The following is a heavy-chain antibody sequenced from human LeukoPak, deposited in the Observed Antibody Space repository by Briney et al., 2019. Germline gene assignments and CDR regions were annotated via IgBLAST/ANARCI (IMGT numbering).Heavy chain of an antibody. CDR2: INHSGST. CDR1: GGSFSGYY. J-gene: IGHJ4*02. CDR3: ARAGRGYSYGYHFGY. Sequence: PSETLSLTCAVYGGSFSGYYWSWIRQPPGKGLEWIGEINHSGSTNYNPSLKSRVIISVDTSKNQFSLKLSSVTAADTAVYYCARAGRGYSYGYHFGYWGQGTLVTVSS. V-gene: IGHV4-34*01. D-gene: IGHD5-18*01.